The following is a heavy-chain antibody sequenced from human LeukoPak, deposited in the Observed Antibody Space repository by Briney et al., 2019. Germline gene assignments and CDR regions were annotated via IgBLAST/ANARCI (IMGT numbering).Heavy chain of an antibody. CDR1: GGSIDSYY. CDR2: IYYTGST. J-gene: IGHJ4*02. CDR3: ARVYQSAEYYFDY. V-gene: IGHV4-59*01. Sequence: SETLSLTCTVSGGSIDSYYWSWIRQPPGKGLEWIGYIYYTGSTEYHPSLKSRVAISLDTSKNQFSLKLTSVTAADTAVYYCARVYQSAEYYFDYWDQENLVSVSS. D-gene: IGHD2-2*01.